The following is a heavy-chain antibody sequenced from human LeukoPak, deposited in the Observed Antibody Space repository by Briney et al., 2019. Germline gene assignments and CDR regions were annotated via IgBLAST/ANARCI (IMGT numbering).Heavy chain of an antibody. Sequence: GGSLRLSCAASGFTFSSYAMSWVRQAPGKGLEWVSIISGSGGSTYYADSVKGRFTISRDNAKNSLYLQMNSLRAEDTAVYYCARADSSSWYSWKLGYYYYYMDVWGKGTTVTVSS. CDR3: ARADSSSWYSWKLGYYYYYMDV. V-gene: IGHV3-23*01. J-gene: IGHJ6*03. CDR2: ISGSGGST. D-gene: IGHD6-13*01. CDR1: GFTFSSYA.